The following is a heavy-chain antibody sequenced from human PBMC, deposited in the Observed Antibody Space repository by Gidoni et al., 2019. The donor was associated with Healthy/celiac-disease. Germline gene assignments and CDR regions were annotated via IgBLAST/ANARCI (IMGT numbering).Heavy chain of an antibody. CDR2: IYYSGST. D-gene: IGHD3-16*01. J-gene: IGHJ3*02. CDR1: GCSISSSSYY. V-gene: IGHV4-39*01. Sequence: QLQLQESCPGLVKPSETLSLTCTVSGCSISSSSYYWGWIRQPPGKGLEWIGSIYYSGSTYYNPSLKSRVTISVDTSKNQFSLKLSSVTAADTAVYYCARHPRSMGAYTVAAFDIWGQGTMVTVSS. CDR3: ARHPRSMGAYTVAAFDI.